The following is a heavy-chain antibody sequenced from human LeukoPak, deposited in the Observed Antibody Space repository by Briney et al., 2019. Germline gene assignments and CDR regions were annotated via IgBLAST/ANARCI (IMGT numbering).Heavy chain of an antibody. J-gene: IGHJ4*02. CDR3: ARGESGSYFDY. CDR1: GGSFSGYY. Sequence: PSETLSLTCAVYGGSFSGYYWSWIRQPPGKGLEWIGEINHSGSTNYNPSLKSRVTISVDTSKNQFSLKLSSVTAADMAVYYCARGESGSYFDYWGQGTLVTVSS. D-gene: IGHD3-10*01. CDR2: INHSGST. V-gene: IGHV4-34*01.